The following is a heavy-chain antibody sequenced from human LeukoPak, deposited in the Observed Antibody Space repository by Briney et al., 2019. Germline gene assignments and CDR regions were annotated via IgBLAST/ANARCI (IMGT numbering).Heavy chain of an antibody. J-gene: IGHJ4*02. D-gene: IGHD5-24*01. CDR2: ISYDGSNK. V-gene: IGHV3-30*01. CDR3: ARDRDGTTSTFDY. Sequence: GGSLRLSCAASGFTFSSYAMHWVRQAPGKGLEWVAVISYDGSNKYCADSVKGRFTISRDNFKNTLYLQMNSLRAEDTAVYYCARDRDGTTSTFDYWGQGTLVTVSS. CDR1: GFTFSSYA.